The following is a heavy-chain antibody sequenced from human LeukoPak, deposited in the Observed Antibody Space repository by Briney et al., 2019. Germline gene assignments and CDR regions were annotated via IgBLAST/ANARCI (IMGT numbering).Heavy chain of an antibody. V-gene: IGHV4-39*07. CDR1: GGSISSSSYY. CDR3: ARAKTGTRYYYYYYYMDV. D-gene: IGHD1-7*01. J-gene: IGHJ6*03. CDR2: IYYSGST. Sequence: SETLSLTCTVSGGSISSSSYYWGWIRQPPGKGLEWIGSIYYSGSTYYNPSLKSRVTISVDTSKNQFSLKLSSVTAADTAVYYCARAKTGTRYYYYYYYMDVWGKGTTVTVSS.